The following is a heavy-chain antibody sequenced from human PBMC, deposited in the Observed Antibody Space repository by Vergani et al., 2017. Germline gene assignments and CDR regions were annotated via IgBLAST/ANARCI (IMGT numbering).Heavy chain of an antibody. CDR3: AIFSYSNYVDPLDAFDI. Sequence: EVQLVESGGGLVKPGGSLRLSCAASGFTFSSYSMNWVRQAPGKGLEWVSSISSSSSYIYYADSVKGRFTISRDNAKNSLYLQMNSLRAEDTAVYYCAIFSYSNYVDPLDAFDIWGQGTMVTVSS. D-gene: IGHD4-11*01. J-gene: IGHJ3*02. CDR2: ISSSSSYI. V-gene: IGHV3-21*01. CDR1: GFTFSSYS.